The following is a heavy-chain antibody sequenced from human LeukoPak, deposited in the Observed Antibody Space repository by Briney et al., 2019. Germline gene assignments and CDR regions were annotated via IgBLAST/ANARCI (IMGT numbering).Heavy chain of an antibody. D-gene: IGHD6-19*01. Sequence: GGSLRLSCAASGFTFSSYWMHWVRQAPGKGLVWVSRINSDGSSTSYADSVKGRFTISRDNAKNTLYLQMNSLRAEDTAVYYCARVAGSYRYYYGMDVWGQGTTVTVSS. J-gene: IGHJ6*02. CDR3: ARVAGSYRYYYGMDV. CDR1: GFTFSSYW. V-gene: IGHV3-74*01. CDR2: INSDGSST.